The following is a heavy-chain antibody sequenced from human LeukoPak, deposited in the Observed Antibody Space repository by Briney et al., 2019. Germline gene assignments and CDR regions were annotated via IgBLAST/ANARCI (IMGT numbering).Heavy chain of an antibody. V-gene: IGHV3-7*01. CDR3: AKERGTGDLGHYYHYGIDV. CDR1: GFTFSDYW. J-gene: IGHJ6*02. Sequence: GGSLRLSCAASGFTFSDYWMNWVRQAPGKGLEGVAKINQGGSEKEYVDSVRGRFTISRDNEKKSLYMQMNSLRAEDTAVYHCAKERGTGDLGHYYHYGIDVWGQGTLVTVSS. CDR2: INQGGSEK. D-gene: IGHD7-27*01.